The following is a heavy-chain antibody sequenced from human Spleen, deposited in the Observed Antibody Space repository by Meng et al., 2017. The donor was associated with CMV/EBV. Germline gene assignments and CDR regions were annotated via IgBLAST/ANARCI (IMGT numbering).Heavy chain of an antibody. CDR3: GRRTYGNFDY. CDR1: GFRFSNYV. J-gene: IGHJ4*02. V-gene: IGHV3-23*01. Sequence: LSCAASGFRFSNYVMHWVRQAPGKGLDCVSAISYDGALTDYADSVKGRFTISRDNSNNTLYLQMSSLRAEDTAIYYCGRRTYGNFDYWGQGTLVTVSS. CDR2: ISYDGALT. D-gene: IGHD4-17*01.